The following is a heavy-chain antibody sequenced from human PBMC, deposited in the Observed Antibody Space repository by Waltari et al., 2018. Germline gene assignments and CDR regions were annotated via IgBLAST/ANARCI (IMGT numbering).Heavy chain of an antibody. CDR2: IWFDGSNK. D-gene: IGHD3-10*01. CDR1: GFTFISYG. J-gene: IGHJ4*02. CDR3: AKGYSGPGRYFEY. Sequence: QVQLVESGGGVVQHGRSLSLSCAASGFTFISYGMHWVRQAPGKGLEWVAMIWFDGSNKFYADSVKGQFTISRDNVKNTVYLQMNSLRDEDTAIYYCAKGYSGPGRYFEYWGQGALVTVSS. V-gene: IGHV3-33*06.